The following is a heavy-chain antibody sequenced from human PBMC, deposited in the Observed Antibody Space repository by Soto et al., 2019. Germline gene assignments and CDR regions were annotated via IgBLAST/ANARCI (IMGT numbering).Heavy chain of an antibody. CDR2: INHSGST. D-gene: IGHD5-12*01. CDR3: ARGKGYSGYDSRTKYYYSMDV. V-gene: IGHV4-34*01. CDR1: GGSFSGYY. Sequence: QVQLQQCGAGLLKPSETLSLTCAVYGGSFSGYYWSWIRQPPGKGLQWIGAINHSGSTNYNPSLKSRVTISVDTSKNQFSLQLSSVTAADTAVYYCARGKGYSGYDSRTKYYYSMDVWGNGTTVTVSS. J-gene: IGHJ6*03.